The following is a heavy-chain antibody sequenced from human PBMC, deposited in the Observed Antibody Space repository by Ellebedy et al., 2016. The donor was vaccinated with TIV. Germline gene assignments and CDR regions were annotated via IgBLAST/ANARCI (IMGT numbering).Heavy chain of an antibody. J-gene: IGHJ5*02. D-gene: IGHD3-9*01. CDR1: GLTFSSYA. CDR2: ISYDGTNK. CDR3: ARDDWGPAGP. V-gene: IGHV3-30-3*01. Sequence: GESLKISCAASGLTFSSYAMHWVRQAPGKGLGWVAVISYDGTNKYYADSVKGRFTISRDNSKNTLYLQMNSLRAEDTAVYYCARDDWGPAGPWGQGTLVTVSS.